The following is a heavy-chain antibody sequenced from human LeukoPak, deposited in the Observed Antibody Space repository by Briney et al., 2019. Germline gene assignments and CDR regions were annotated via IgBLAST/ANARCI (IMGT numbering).Heavy chain of an antibody. CDR1: GGSISSYY. CDR3: ARDRGGYSSSGFDP. J-gene: IGHJ5*02. V-gene: IGHV4-59*01. D-gene: IGHD6-6*01. Sequence: PSETLSLTCTVSGGSISSYYWGWIRQPPGKGLEWIGYIYYSGSTNYNPSLKSRVTISVDTSKNQFSLKLSSVTAADTAVYYCARDRGGYSSSGFDPWGQGTLVTVSS. CDR2: IYYSGST.